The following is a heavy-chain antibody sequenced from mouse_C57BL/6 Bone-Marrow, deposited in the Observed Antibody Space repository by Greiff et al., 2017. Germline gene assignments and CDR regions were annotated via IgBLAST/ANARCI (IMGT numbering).Heavy chain of an antibody. J-gene: IGHJ2*01. CDR3: ARDWDDYGSSDDYFDY. V-gene: IGHV5-4*01. CDR2: ISDGGSYT. D-gene: IGHD1-1*01. CDR1: GFTFSSYA. Sequence: EVNLVESGGGLVKPGGSLKLSCAASGFTFSSYAMSWVRQTPEKRLEWVATISDGGSYTYYPDNVKGRFTISRDNAKNNLYLQMSHLKSEDTAMYYCARDWDDYGSSDDYFDYWGQGTTLTVSS.